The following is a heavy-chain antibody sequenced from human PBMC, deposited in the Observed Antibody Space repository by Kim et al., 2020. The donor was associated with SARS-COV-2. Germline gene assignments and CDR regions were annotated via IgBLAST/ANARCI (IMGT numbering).Heavy chain of an antibody. D-gene: IGHD4-17*01. J-gene: IGHJ5*01. CDR1: GGTFSSYA. CDR3: ARVNYGDYAFDS. Sequence: SVKVSCKASGGTFSSYAISWVRQAPGQGLEWMGRIIPILGIANYAQKFQGRVTITADKFTSTAYMELSRLRSEDKTVYYCARVNYGDYAFDSWGQGTLVTVTS. V-gene: IGHV1-69*04. CDR2: IIPILGIA.